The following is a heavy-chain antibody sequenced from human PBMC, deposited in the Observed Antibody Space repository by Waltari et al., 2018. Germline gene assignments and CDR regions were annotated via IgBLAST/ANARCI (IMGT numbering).Heavy chain of an antibody. J-gene: IGHJ4*02. Sequence: QVQLVQSGAEVKKPGASVKVSCEASGYTFTSYDINWVRQATGQGLEWMGWMDPNSGNTGYAQKFQGRVTMTRNTSISTAYMELSSLRSEDTAVYYCARYYDSSGYYSFDYWGQGTLVTVSS. CDR2: MDPNSGNT. V-gene: IGHV1-8*01. CDR3: ARYYDSSGYYSFDY. CDR1: GYTFTSYD. D-gene: IGHD3-22*01.